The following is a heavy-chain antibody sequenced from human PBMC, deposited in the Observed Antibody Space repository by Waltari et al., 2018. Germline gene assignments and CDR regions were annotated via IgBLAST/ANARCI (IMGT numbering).Heavy chain of an antibody. CDR3: ATVQYDSSLSHFDY. D-gene: IGHD3-22*01. V-gene: IGHV1-24*01. Sequence: QGQLVQSGAEVKKPGASVKVSCKVSGYSLTELSMHWVRQAPGKGLEWMGGFDPEEGEITYAQKFEGRVTMTEDTSTDTAYMELSSLRSEDTAVYYWATVQYDSSLSHFDYWGQGTLVTVSS. J-gene: IGHJ4*02. CDR1: GYSLTELS. CDR2: FDPEEGEI.